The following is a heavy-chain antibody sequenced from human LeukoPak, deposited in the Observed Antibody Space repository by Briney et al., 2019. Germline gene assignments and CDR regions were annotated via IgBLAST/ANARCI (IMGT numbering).Heavy chain of an antibody. CDR1: GFTFSTYG. CDR2: IRNDGSNK. V-gene: IGHV3-30*02. J-gene: IGHJ4*02. CDR3: ARVEDYGYYDSSGYFDY. Sequence: GGSLRLSCAASGFTFSTYGMHWVRQAPGKGLEWVAFIRNDGSNKYYADSVKGRLTISRDNAKNSLYLQMNSLRAEDTAVYYCARVEDYGYYDSSGYFDYWGQGTLVTVSS. D-gene: IGHD3-22*01.